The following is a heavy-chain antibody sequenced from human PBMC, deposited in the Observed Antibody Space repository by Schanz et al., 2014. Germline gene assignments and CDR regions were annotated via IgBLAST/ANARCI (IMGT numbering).Heavy chain of an antibody. Sequence: QVQLVQSGAEVKKPGSSMKVSCKASGGTFSTYSINWLRQAPGQGLEWMGRIIPNHGIVNYAQRFQDRVRITADKSTITAYMELSSLRDEDTSSCYCARGTMPGAFDIWGQGTMVTVSS. D-gene: IGHD2-2*01. V-gene: IGHV1-69*02. CDR1: GGTFSTYS. CDR2: IIPNHGIV. J-gene: IGHJ3*02. CDR3: ARGTMPGAFDI.